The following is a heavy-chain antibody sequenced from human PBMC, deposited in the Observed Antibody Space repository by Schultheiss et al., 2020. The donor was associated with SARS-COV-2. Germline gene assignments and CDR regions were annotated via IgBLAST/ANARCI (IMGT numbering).Heavy chain of an antibody. V-gene: IGHV4-34*01. D-gene: IGHD3-3*01. CDR1: GTSLNHYY. J-gene: IGHJ4*02. CDR3: ERGSLGITVFGVVVPKFYFDF. Sequence: SETLSLTCDVYGTSLNHYYWTWIRRPPGKGLEWIGEVNHGGSTRYNPSLGSRLTMSVDTSKNQFSLNLRSVTAADTAVYYCERGSLGITVFGVVVPKFYFDFWDPGTLVTVSS. CDR2: VNHGGST.